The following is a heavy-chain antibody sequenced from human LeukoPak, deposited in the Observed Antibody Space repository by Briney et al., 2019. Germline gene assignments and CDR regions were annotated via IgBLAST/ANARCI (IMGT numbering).Heavy chain of an antibody. Sequence: SETLSLTCTVSGGSISSHYWGWLRQPPGEGLEWIGYMYYNGSTNYNPSLKSRVTISVDTSKNQFSLNVKSVTAADTAVYYCASGSTRYCSSTGCFDYWGQGTLVTVSS. CDR3: ASGSTRYCSSTGCFDY. CDR2: MYYNGST. J-gene: IGHJ4*02. D-gene: IGHD2-2*01. V-gene: IGHV4-59*11. CDR1: GGSISSHY.